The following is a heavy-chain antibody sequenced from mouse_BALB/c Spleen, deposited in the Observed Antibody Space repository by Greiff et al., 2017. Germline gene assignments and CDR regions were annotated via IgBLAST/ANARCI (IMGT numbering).Heavy chain of an antibody. CDR1: GYSFTSYW. V-gene: IGHV1-5*01. J-gene: IGHJ1*01. CDR3: TRSYYGSSSRYFDV. CDR2: IYPGNSDT. D-gene: IGHD1-1*01. Sequence: DVQLQESGTVLARPGASVKMSCKASGYSFTSYWMHWVKQRPGQGLEWIGAIYPGNSDTSYNQKFKGKAKLTAVTSASTAYMELSSLTNEDSAVYYCTRSYYGSSSRYFDVWGAGTTVTVSS.